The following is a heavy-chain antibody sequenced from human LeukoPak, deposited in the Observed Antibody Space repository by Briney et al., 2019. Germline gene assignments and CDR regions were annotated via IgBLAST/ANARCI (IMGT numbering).Heavy chain of an antibody. CDR3: ARVVASTYYDILTGPSTWFDP. V-gene: IGHV3-7*01. Sequence: PGGSQRLSCEASGLTFSSYWMSWVRQAPGKGLEWVANINPGGGTKNYVASVKGRFTVSRDNAANSLYLQMDSLRAEDTAVYYCARVVASTYYDILTGPSTWFDPWGQGTLVTVSS. CDR2: INPGGGTK. CDR1: GLTFSSYW. D-gene: IGHD3-9*01. J-gene: IGHJ5*02.